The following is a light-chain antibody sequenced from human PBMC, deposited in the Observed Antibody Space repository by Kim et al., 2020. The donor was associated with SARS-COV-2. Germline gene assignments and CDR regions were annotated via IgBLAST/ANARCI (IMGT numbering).Light chain of an antibody. Sequence: EVVMTQSPATLSVSPGERATLSCRASQSIRGNLAWYQQKGGQAPRLLIYDASTRATGIPDRFSGSGSATEFTLTISSLQSEDFAVYYCQQYNNWPLTFGGGTKLEI. J-gene: IGKJ4*01. V-gene: IGKV3-15*01. CDR3: QQYNNWPLT. CDR1: QSIRGN. CDR2: DAS.